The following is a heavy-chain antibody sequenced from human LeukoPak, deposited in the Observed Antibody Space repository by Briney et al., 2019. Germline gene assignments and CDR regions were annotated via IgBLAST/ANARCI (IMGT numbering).Heavy chain of an antibody. CDR2: ISSSGSTI. D-gene: IGHD2-2*01. CDR1: GFTFSSYE. Sequence: GGSLRLSCAASGFTFSSYEMNWVRQAPGKGLEWVSYISSSGSTIYYADPVKGRFTISRDNAKNSLYLQMNSLRAEDTAVYYCARESVVVVPAATKYGMDVWGKGTTVTVSS. CDR3: ARESVVVVPAATKYGMDV. V-gene: IGHV3-48*03. J-gene: IGHJ6*04.